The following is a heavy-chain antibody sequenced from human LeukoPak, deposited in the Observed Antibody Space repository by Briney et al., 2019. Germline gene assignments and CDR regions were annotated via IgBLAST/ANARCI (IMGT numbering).Heavy chain of an antibody. CDR2: IRTKPNNYAT. CDR3: TINYDYGLFDY. V-gene: IGHV3-73*01. Sequence: GGSLRLSCAASGFTFSGSAAHWVRQASGKGLEWVGRIRTKPNNYATAYAASVNGRFTISRDDSKNTAYLQINSLITEDTAVYYCTINYDYGLFDYWGQGTLVTVSS. CDR1: GFTFSGSA. D-gene: IGHD4-17*01. J-gene: IGHJ4*02.